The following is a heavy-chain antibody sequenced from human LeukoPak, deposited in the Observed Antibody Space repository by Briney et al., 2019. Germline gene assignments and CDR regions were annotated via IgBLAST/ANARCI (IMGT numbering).Heavy chain of an antibody. Sequence: SETLSLTCTVSGGSISGYYWSWIRQPPGKGLEWIGYIYYSGSTNYNPSLKSRVTISVDTSKNQFSLKLSSVTAADTAMYYCSTGRARAVTSPFDYWGQGTLVTVSS. CDR3: STGRARAVTSPFDY. J-gene: IGHJ4*02. CDR1: GGSISGYY. V-gene: IGHV4-59*01. D-gene: IGHD2/OR15-2a*01. CDR2: IYYSGST.